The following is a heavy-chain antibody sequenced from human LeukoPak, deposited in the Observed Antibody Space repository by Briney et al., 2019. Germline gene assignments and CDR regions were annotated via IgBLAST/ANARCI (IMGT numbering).Heavy chain of an antibody. CDR3: TTDSTMIVVVSGSPFDY. J-gene: IGHJ4*02. CDR2: IKSKTDGGTT. V-gene: IGHV3-15*01. Sequence: GGSLRLSCAASGFTFNNAWMSWVRQAPGKGLEWVGRIKSKTDGGTTDYAAPVKGRFTISRDDSKNTVFLQMNSLKTEDTAVYYCTTDSTMIVVVSGSPFDYWGQGTLVTVSS. CDR1: GFTFNNAW. D-gene: IGHD3-22*01.